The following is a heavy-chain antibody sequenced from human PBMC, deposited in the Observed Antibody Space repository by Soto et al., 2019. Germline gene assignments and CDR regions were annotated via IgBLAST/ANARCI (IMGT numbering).Heavy chain of an antibody. V-gene: IGHV1-69*01. CDR2: IIPIFGTA. Sequence: QVQLVQSGAEVKKPGSSVKVSCKASGVTFSSYAIICVRQAPGQGLEWMGGIIPIFGTANYAQKFQGRVTITADESTSTAYMELSSLRSEDTAVYYCARAADSSGYRFQHWGQGTLVTVSS. J-gene: IGHJ1*01. CDR3: ARAADSSGYRFQH. D-gene: IGHD3-22*01. CDR1: GVTFSSYA.